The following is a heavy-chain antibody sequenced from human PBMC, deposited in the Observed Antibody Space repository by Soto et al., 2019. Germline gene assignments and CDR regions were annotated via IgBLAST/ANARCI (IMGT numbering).Heavy chain of an antibody. J-gene: IGHJ6*02. CDR2: ISYDGSYK. Sequence: QVQLVESGGGVVQPGRSLRLSCAASGFTFSNYGMHWVRQAPGKGLEWVAVISYDGSYKHYADSVKGRFTISRDNSKNTLHLQMNSLRVEDTAVFYCAKGLLRLLSEIEFVPPAQTPYYYFGMDVWGQGTTVTVSS. CDR1: GFTFSNYG. V-gene: IGHV3-30*18. CDR3: AKGLLRLLSEIEFVPPAQTPYYYFGMDV. D-gene: IGHD2-2*01.